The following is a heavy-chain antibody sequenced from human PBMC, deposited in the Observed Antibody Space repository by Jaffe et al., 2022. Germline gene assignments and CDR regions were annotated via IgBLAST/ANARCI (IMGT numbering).Heavy chain of an antibody. Sequence: QVQLQQWGAGLLKPSETLSLTCAVYGGSFSGYYWSWIRQPPGKGLEWIGEINHSGSTNYNPSLKSRVTISVDTSKNQFSLKLSSVTAADTAVYYCARGGGPIRGYFYYFDYWGQGTLVTVSS. J-gene: IGHJ4*02. CDR2: INHSGST. D-gene: IGHD3-22*01. CDR3: ARGGGPIRGYFYYFDY. CDR1: GGSFSGYY. V-gene: IGHV4-34*01.